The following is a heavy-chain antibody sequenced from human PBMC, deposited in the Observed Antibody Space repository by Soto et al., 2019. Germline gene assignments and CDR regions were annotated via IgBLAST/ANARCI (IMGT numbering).Heavy chain of an antibody. Sequence: LSLTCAVYGGSFSGYYWSWIRQPPGKGLEWIGEINHSGSTNYNPSLKSRVTISVDTSKNQFSLKLSSVTAADTAVYYCASSLWFGELPDDYYYYGMDVWGQGTTVTVSS. D-gene: IGHD3-10*01. CDR2: INHSGST. J-gene: IGHJ6*02. CDR3: ASSLWFGELPDDYYYYGMDV. CDR1: GGSFSGYY. V-gene: IGHV4-34*01.